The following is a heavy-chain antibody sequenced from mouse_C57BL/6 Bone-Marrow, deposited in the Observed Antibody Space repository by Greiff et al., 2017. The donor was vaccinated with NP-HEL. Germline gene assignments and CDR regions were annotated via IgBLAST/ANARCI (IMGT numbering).Heavy chain of an antibody. V-gene: IGHV1-85*01. J-gene: IGHJ1*03. CDR3: ASYYGSSYWYFDV. Sequence: QVQLQQSGPELVKPGASVKLSCKASGYTFTRYDINWVKQRPGQGREWIGWIYPRDGSTMYTEQFKGKATLTVDTSSSTAYMELHSLTSEDSAVYFCASYYGSSYWYFDVWGTGTTVTVSS. CDR2: IYPRDGST. CDR1: GYTFTRYD. D-gene: IGHD1-1*01.